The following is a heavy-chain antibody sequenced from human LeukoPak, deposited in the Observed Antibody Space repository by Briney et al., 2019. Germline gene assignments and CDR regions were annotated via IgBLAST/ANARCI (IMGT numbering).Heavy chain of an antibody. J-gene: IGHJ4*02. Sequence: SGRSLRLSCAASGFTFDDYAMHWVRQAPGKGLEWVSLISWDGGSTYYADSVKGRFTISRDNAKNTLYLQMNSLRAEDTAVYYCARVSEYNHFDYWGQGTLVTVSS. CDR3: ARVSEYNHFDY. V-gene: IGHV3-43*02. D-gene: IGHD6-6*01. CDR2: ISWDGGST. CDR1: GFTFDDYA.